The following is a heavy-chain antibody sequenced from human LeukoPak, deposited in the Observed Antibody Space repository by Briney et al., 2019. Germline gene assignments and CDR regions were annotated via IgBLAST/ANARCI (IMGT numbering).Heavy chain of an antibody. J-gene: IGHJ3*02. CDR2: IYYSGST. D-gene: IGHD3-22*01. CDR3: ARDNARYYDSSGYYSADAFDI. V-gene: IGHV4-59*01. Sequence: PSGTLSLTCTVSGGSISSYYWSWIRQPPGKGLELIGYIYYSGSTNYNPSLKSRVTISVDTSKNQFSLKLSSVTAADTAVYYCARDNARYYDSSGYYSADAFDIWGQGTMVTVSS. CDR1: GGSISSYY.